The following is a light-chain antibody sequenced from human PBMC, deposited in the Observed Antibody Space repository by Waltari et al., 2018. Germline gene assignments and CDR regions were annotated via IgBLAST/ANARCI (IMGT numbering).Light chain of an antibody. CDR2: EDN. V-gene: IGLV3-1*01. Sequence: SFDLTQPPSVSVSPGQTASITCSGDKLGANYVSWYQQKPGLSPVLVIYEDNKRPSGIPERFSGSNSGNSATLTISGTQSMDEADYYCLAWDTSTFFVFGTGTRVTVL. J-gene: IGLJ1*01. CDR3: LAWDTSTFFV. CDR1: KLGANY.